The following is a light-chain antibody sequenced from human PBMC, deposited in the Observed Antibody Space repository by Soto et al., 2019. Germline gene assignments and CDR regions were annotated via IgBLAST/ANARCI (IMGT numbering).Light chain of an antibody. CDR2: EVI. Sequence: QSALAQPASVSGSPGQSITISCTATSSDVDTYNYVSWYQQHPGKAPKLMIFEVINRPSGISNRFSGSKSGNTASLIISGLQAEDEADYYCSSYTTSSTLLFGGGTQLTVL. CDR3: SSYTTSSTLL. V-gene: IGLV2-14*01. J-gene: IGLJ2*01. CDR1: SSDVDTYNY.